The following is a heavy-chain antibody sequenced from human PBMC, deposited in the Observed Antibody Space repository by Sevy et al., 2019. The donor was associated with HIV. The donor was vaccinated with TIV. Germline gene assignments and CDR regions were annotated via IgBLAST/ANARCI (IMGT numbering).Heavy chain of an antibody. CDR2: IWYDGSNK. Sequence: GGCLSLSCAASGFTFSSYGMHWVRQAPGKGLEWVAVIWYDGSNKYYADSVKDRFTISRDNSKNTLYLQMNSLRAEDTAVYYCARDSSSSSFDYWGQGTLVTVSS. CDR1: GFTFSSYG. CDR3: ARDSSSSSFDY. V-gene: IGHV3-33*01. D-gene: IGHD6-13*01. J-gene: IGHJ4*02.